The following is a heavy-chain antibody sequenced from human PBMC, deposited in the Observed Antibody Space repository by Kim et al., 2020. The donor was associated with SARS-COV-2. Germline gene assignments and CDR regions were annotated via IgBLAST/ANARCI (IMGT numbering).Heavy chain of an antibody. CDR3: AKDPGGHLPPWYLDL. CDR1: GFTFSTYA. V-gene: IGHV3-23*01. CDR2: ISDFGGSL. Sequence: GGSLRLSCAASGFTFSTYAMSWVRQAPGKGLEWVSAISDFGGSLKYSDSVKGRFTNSRDNSKNTVYRQMNSLRGEDTAVYYCAKDPGGHLPPWYLDLWGRGTLVTVSS. D-gene: IGHD3-10*01. J-gene: IGHJ2*01.